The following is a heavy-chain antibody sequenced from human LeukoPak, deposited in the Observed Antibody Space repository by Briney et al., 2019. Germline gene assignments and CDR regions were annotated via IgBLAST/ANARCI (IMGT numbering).Heavy chain of an antibody. CDR3: AREVVGAISAWVDP. CDR2: ISSTSSHI. V-gene: IGHV3-21*01. CDR1: GFTFSSQT. Sequence: GGSLRLSCVASGFTFSSQTMNWVRQAPGKGLEWVSSISSTSSHIHYADSVKGRFTISRDNAKNSLYLQMNSLRAEDTAVYYCAREVVGAISAWVDPWGQGTLVTVSS. D-gene: IGHD1-26*01. J-gene: IGHJ5*02.